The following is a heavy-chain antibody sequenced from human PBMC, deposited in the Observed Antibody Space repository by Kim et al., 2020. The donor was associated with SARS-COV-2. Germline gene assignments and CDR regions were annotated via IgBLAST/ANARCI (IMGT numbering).Heavy chain of an antibody. J-gene: IGHJ6*02. Sequence: GGSLRLSCAASGFTFSSYAMSWVRQDPGKGLEWVSAISGSGGSTYYADSVKGRFTISRDNSKNTLYLQMNSLRAEDTAVYYCAKDLTAGISLYYYYYYGMDVWGQGTTVTVSS. CDR2: ISGSGGST. CDR3: AKDLTAGISLYYYYYYGMDV. V-gene: IGHV3-23*01. CDR1: GFTFSSYA. D-gene: IGHD6-19*01.